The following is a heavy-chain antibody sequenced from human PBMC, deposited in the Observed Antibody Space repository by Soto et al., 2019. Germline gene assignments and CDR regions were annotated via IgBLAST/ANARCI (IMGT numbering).Heavy chain of an antibody. CDR2: ISISSSYI. D-gene: IGHD1-1*01. CDR3: AREGSYWNDVGPD. J-gene: IGHJ4*02. CDR1: GFTFSSYS. V-gene: IGHV3-21*01. Sequence: GGSLRLSCAASGFTFSSYSMNWVRQAPGKGLEWVSSISISSSYIYYADSVKGRFTISRDNAKNSLYLQMNSLRAEDTAVYFCAREGSYWNDVGPDWGQGTLVTVSS.